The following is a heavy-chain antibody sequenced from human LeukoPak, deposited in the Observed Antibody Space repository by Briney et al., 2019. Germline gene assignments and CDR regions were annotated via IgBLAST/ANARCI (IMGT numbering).Heavy chain of an antibody. CDR3: ARDPATRRGYSYGALDY. Sequence: SETLSLTCTVSGGSISSGSYYWSWIRQPAGKGLEWIGRIYTSGSTNYNPSLKSRVTISVDTSKNQFSLKLSSVTAADTAVYYCARDPATRRGYSYGALDYWGQGTLVTVSS. D-gene: IGHD5-18*01. J-gene: IGHJ4*02. CDR1: GGSISSGSYY. V-gene: IGHV4-61*02. CDR2: IYTSGST.